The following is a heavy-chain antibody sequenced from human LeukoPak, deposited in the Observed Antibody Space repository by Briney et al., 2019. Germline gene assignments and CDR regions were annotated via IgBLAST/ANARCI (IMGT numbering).Heavy chain of an antibody. Sequence: PSETLSLTCTVSGGSISSSSYYWGWIRQPPGKGLEWIGSIYYSGSTYYNPSLKSRVTISVDTSKNQFSLKLSSVTAADTAVYYCARHEDFWSGANWFDPWGQGTLVTVSS. CDR1: GGSISSSSYY. CDR3: ARHEDFWSGANWFDP. J-gene: IGHJ5*02. D-gene: IGHD3-3*01. CDR2: IYYSGST. V-gene: IGHV4-39*01.